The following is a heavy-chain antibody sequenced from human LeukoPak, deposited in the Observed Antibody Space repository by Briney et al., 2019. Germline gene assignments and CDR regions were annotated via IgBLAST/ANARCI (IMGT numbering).Heavy chain of an antibody. CDR1: GFSFSNSG. CDR3: AQQYTSGWYTSEFHD. V-gene: IGHV3-33*06. Sequence: GGSLRLSCAASGFSFSNSGMHWVRQAPGKGLEWVAIIWYDGSYKYYADSVKGRFTISRDNSKNTLYLQMNSLRAEDTAVYYCAQQYTSGWYTSEFHDWGQGTLVTVSS. D-gene: IGHD6-19*01. J-gene: IGHJ4*02. CDR2: IWYDGSYK.